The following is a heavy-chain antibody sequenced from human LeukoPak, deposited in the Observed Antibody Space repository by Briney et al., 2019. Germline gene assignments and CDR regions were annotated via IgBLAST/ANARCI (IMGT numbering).Heavy chain of an antibody. Sequence: GSVTVSCKASGYTFNDFYVHWVRQAPGQGLEWMGWINPKIADTIYAQSVRGRVTMTRDTSITTAYLELSSLRSDDTAVYYCARSLPYDNRNPHIDHWGQGTLITLSS. CDR1: GYTFNDFY. V-gene: IGHV1-2*02. CDR2: INPKIADT. D-gene: IGHD3-22*01. J-gene: IGHJ4*02. CDR3: ARSLPYDNRNPHIDH.